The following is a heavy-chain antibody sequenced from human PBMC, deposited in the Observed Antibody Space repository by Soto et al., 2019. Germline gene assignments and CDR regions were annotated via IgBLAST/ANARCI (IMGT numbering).Heavy chain of an antibody. D-gene: IGHD6-19*01. CDR1: GGTFSSYA. J-gene: IGHJ6*02. Sequence: QVQLVQSGAEVKKPGSSVNVSCKASGGTFSSYAISWVRQAPGQGLEWMGGIIPIFGTANYAQKFQGRVTITADESTSTACMELSSLRSEDTAVDYCARVIAVAGRPDGYYYGMYVWGQGTTVTVS. V-gene: IGHV1-69*01. CDR3: ARVIAVAGRPDGYYYGMYV. CDR2: IIPIFGTA.